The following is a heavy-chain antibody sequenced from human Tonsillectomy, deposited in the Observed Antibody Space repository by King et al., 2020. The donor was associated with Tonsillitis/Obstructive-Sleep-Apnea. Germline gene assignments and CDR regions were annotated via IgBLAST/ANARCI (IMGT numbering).Heavy chain of an antibody. V-gene: IGHV3-49*05. CDR3: TRGDCSSVSCYKEDAFDI. CDR1: GFTFGYYA. CDR2: FRSKAYGGAA. Sequence: VQLVESGGGLVKPGRSLRLSFTASGFTFGYYAMSWFRQAPGEGLEGVGFFRSKAYGGAAENAAPVKGRFTISRDDFKSIPYLQMSSLKNEDTAVYYCTRGDCSSVSCYKEDAFDIWGQGTMVTVSS. J-gene: IGHJ3*02. D-gene: IGHD2-15*01.